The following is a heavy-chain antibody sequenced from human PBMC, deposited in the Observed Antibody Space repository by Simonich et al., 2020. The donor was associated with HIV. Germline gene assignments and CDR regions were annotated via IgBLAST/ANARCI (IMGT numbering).Heavy chain of an antibody. CDR2: INHSGST. Sequence: QVQLQQWGAGLLKPSETLSLTCAVYGGSFSGYYWIWIRQAPGKGLEWIGEINHSGSTTYNPSLKRRVTISVDTSKKQFSLKLSSGTAADTAVYYCARESTLRSYYYGSGSGLGYWGQGTLVTVSS. V-gene: IGHV4-34*01. D-gene: IGHD3-10*01. CDR3: ARESTLRSYYYGSGSGLGY. J-gene: IGHJ4*02. CDR1: GGSFSGYY.